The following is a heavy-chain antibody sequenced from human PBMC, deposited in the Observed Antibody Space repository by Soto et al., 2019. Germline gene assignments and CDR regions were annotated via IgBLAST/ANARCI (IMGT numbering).Heavy chain of an antibody. D-gene: IGHD6-19*01. CDR1: GFTFSSYA. J-gene: IGHJ4*02. Sequence: GGSLRLSCAASGFTFSSYAMSWVRQAPGKGLEWVSAISGSGGSTYYADSVKGRFTISRDNSKNTLYLQMNSLRAEDTAVYYCAKDQRIAVAGTTLVHWGQGTLVTVSS. V-gene: IGHV3-23*01. CDR2: ISGSGGST. CDR3: AKDQRIAVAGTTLVH.